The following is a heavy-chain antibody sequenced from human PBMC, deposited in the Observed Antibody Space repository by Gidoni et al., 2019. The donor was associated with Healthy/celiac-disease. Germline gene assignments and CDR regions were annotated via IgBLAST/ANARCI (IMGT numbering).Heavy chain of an antibody. CDR3: ARVGDGTYYDFWSGFN. V-gene: IGHV4-39*07. D-gene: IGHD3-3*01. CDR1: GGSISSSSYY. Sequence: QLQLQESGPGLVQPSETLSLTCTVSGGSISSSSYYWGWIRQPPGKGLEWIGSIYYSGSTYYNPSLKSRVTISVDTSKNQFSLKLSSVTAADTAVYYCARVGDGTYYDFWSGFNWGQGTLVTVSS. J-gene: IGHJ4*02. CDR2: IYYSGST.